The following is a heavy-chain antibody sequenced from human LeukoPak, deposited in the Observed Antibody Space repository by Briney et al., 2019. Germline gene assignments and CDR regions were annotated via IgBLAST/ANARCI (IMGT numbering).Heavy chain of an antibody. CDR2: INHSGST. Sequence: SSETLSLTCAVYGGSFSGYYWSWIRQPPGKGLEWIGEINHSGSTNYNPSLKSRVTISVDTSKNQFSLKLSSVTAADTAVYYCARKRLYGDYAMRHYGMDVWGQGTTVTVSS. D-gene: IGHD4-17*01. J-gene: IGHJ6*02. V-gene: IGHV4-34*01. CDR1: GGSFSGYY. CDR3: ARKRLYGDYAMRHYGMDV.